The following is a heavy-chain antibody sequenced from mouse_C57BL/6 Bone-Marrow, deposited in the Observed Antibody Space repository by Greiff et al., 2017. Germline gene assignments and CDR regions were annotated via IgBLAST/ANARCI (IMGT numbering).Heavy chain of an antibody. D-gene: IGHD1-1*01. CDR3: AGGLTTVVGRYFDV. CDR1: GYAFRSSW. CDR2: IYPGDGDT. V-gene: IGHV1-82*01. Sequence: VKLMESGPELVKPGASVTISCKASGYAFRSSWMNWVKQRPGTGLAWIGRIYPGDGDTNYNGKFKGKATLTADKSSSTAYMQLSSLTSEDSAVYYCAGGLTTVVGRYFDVWGTGTTVTVSS. J-gene: IGHJ1*03.